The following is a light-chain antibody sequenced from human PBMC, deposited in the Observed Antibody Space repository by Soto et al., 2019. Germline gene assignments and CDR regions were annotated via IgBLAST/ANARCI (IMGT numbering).Light chain of an antibody. Sequence: DIQMTQSPSTLSASVGDRVTITCRASQSISSLLAWYQQKPGKAPKLLIYDASSLESGVPSRFSGSGSGTEFTLTISSLQPDDFATYYCQQYNSYSETFGQGPKV. J-gene: IGKJ1*01. CDR2: DAS. CDR3: QQYNSYSET. CDR1: QSISSL. V-gene: IGKV1-5*01.